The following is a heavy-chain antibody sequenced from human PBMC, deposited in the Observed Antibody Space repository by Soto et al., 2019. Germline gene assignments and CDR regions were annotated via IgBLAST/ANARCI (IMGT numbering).Heavy chain of an antibody. V-gene: IGHV1-69*13. CDR2: IIPIFGTA. Sequence: SVKVSCKASGGTFSSHAISWVRQAPGQGLEWMGGIIPIFGTANYAQKFQGRVTITADESTSTAYMELSSLRSEDTAVYYCARSLRFLEWLPPPYYYGMDVWGQGTTVTVSS. J-gene: IGHJ6*02. CDR3: ARSLRFLEWLPPPYYYGMDV. CDR1: GGTFSSHA. D-gene: IGHD3-3*01.